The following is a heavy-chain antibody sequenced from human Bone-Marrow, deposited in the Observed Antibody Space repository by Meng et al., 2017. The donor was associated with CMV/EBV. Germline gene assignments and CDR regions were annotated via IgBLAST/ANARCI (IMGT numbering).Heavy chain of an antibody. J-gene: IGHJ5*02. D-gene: IGHD1-26*01. V-gene: IGHV1-2*02. CDR3: AREWAPGGWFDP. Sequence: ASVKVSCKTSGYSFTDYYIHWVRQAPGQGPEWMGWINPNSGGTDYAQKFQGRVTMTRDTSISTAYMELSRLRSDDTAVYYYAREWAPGGWFDPWGPGTLVTVSS. CDR2: INPNSGGT. CDR1: GYSFTDYY.